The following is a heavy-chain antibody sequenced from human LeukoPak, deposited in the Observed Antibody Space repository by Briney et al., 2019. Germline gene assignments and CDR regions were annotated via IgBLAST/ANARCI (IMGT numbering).Heavy chain of an antibody. J-gene: IGHJ4*02. D-gene: IGHD5-12*01. CDR1: GFTFSFAA. V-gene: IGHV3-48*03. CDR2: ISSSGSTI. Sequence: PGGSLRLSCAASGFTFSFAAMNWVRQAPGKGLEWVSYISSSGSTIYYADSVKGRFTISRDNAKNSLYLQMNSLRAEDTAVYYCARLYSGYARGFDYWGQGTLVTVSS. CDR3: ARLYSGYARGFDY.